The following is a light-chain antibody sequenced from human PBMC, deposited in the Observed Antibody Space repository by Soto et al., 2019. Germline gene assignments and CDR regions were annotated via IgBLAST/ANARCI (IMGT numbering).Light chain of an antibody. Sequence: EIVMTQSPATLSVSPGERATLSCRASQSVSSNLVWYQQKPGQAPRLLIYGASTRATGIPARFSGSGSGTDFTLTISSLQSEDFAVYYCQQYNNWPFTFGPGTKVDIK. CDR1: QSVSSN. J-gene: IGKJ3*01. CDR3: QQYNNWPFT. CDR2: GAS. V-gene: IGKV3-15*01.